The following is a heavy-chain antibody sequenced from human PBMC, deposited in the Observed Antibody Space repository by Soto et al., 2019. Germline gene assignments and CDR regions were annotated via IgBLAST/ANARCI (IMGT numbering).Heavy chain of an antibody. D-gene: IGHD6-19*01. J-gene: IGHJ6*02. CDR1: GGTFSSYT. CDR3: AIPLIAVAGPYYYYGMDV. Sequence: GASVKVSCKASGGTFSSYTISWVRQAPGQGLEWMGRIIPILGIANYAQKFQGRVTITADKSTSTAYMELSSLRSEDTAAYYCAIPLIAVAGPYYYYGMDVWGQGTTVTVSS. V-gene: IGHV1-69*02. CDR2: IIPILGIA.